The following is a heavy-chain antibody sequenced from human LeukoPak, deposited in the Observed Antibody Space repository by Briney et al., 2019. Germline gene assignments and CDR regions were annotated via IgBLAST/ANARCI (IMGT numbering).Heavy chain of an antibody. D-gene: IGHD5-24*01. Sequence: SETLSLTCTVSGGSISSSSYYWGWIRQPPGKGLEWIGSIYYSGSTYYNPSLKSRVTISVDTSKNQFSLKLSSVTAADTAVYYCARDRSNAGRDGSSRYYYMDVWGKGTTVTISS. CDR1: GGSISSSSYY. V-gene: IGHV4-39*02. CDR3: ARDRSNAGRDGSSRYYYMDV. CDR2: IYYSGST. J-gene: IGHJ6*03.